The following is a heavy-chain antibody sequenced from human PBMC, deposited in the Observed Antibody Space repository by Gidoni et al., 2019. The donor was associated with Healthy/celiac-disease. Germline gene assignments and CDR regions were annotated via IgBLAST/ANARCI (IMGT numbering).Heavy chain of an antibody. J-gene: IGHJ4*02. Sequence: EVQLLESGGGLVQPGGSLRLSCAASGFTFSSYAMSWVRQAPGKGLEWVSAISGSGGSTYYADSVKGRFTISRDNSKNTLYLQRNSLRAEDTAVYYCAKAGDSSGYYFSYFDYWGQGTLVTVSS. CDR1: GFTFSSYA. CDR3: AKAGDSSGYYFSYFDY. V-gene: IGHV3-23*01. CDR2: ISGSGGST. D-gene: IGHD3-22*01.